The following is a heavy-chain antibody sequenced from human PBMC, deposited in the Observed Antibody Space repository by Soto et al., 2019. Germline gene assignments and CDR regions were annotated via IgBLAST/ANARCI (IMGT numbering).Heavy chain of an antibody. CDR2: IYYGGST. CDR1: GDSISTDY. V-gene: IGHV4-59*08. CDR3: AKNWNWGSLVH. J-gene: IGHJ4*02. Sequence: QVHLQESGPGLVKPSETLSLTCTVSGDSISTDYWSWIRQSRGKGLEWIGFIYYGGSTNYNPSLKSRVTISVDTPKNQFSLKLSSVTAADTAVYYCAKNWNWGSLVHWGQGTLVTVSS. D-gene: IGHD7-27*01.